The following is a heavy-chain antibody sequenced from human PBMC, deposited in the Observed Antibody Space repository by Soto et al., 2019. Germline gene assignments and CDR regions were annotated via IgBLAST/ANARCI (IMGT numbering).Heavy chain of an antibody. CDR3: ARRGSPHRHVEYYFDY. CDR1: GFTFSSYS. D-gene: IGHD2-15*01. J-gene: IGHJ4*02. V-gene: IGHV3-48*02. Sequence: GGSLRLSCAASGFTFSSYSMNWVRQAPGKGLEWVSYISSSSSTIYYADSVKGRFTISRDNAKNSLYLQMNSLRDEDTAVYYCARRGSPHRHVEYYFDYWGQVTLVTVSS. CDR2: ISSSSSTI.